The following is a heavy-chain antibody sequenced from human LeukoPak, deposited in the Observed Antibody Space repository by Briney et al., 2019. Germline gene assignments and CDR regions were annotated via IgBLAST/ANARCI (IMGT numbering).Heavy chain of an antibody. V-gene: IGHV3-23*01. Sequence: GGSLRLSCAASGVTFSNYAMAWVRQAPGKGLEWVSSIGDGGGDISYADSVKGRFTISRDNSKNTLYLQMNSLRAEDTAVYYCAIKLPGSFPFDQWGQGTLVTVSS. J-gene: IGHJ4*02. CDR2: IGDGGGDI. CDR3: AIKLPGSFPFDQ. D-gene: IGHD1-7*01. CDR1: GVTFSNYA.